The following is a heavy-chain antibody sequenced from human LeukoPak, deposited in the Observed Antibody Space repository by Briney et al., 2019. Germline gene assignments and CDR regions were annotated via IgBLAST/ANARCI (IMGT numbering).Heavy chain of an antibody. CDR2: FDPEDGET. CDR3: ATSIAAAGFDY. Sequence: ASVKVXXXXXXXTLTEXSMHWVRQAPGKGLEWMGGFDPEDGETIYAQKFQGRVTMTEDTSTDTAYMELSSLRSEDTAVYYCATSIAAAGFDYWGQGTLVTVSS. CDR1: XXTLTEXS. V-gene: IGHV1-24*01. D-gene: IGHD6-13*01. J-gene: IGHJ4*02.